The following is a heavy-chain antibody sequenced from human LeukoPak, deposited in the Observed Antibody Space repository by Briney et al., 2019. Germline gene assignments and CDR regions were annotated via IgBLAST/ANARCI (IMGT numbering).Heavy chain of an antibody. CDR2: IWYDGSNK. D-gene: IGHD2-15*01. J-gene: IGHJ4*02. CDR3: AKGREVVVAATPLDY. Sequence: GRSLRLSCAASGFTFSSYGMHWVRQAPGKGLEWVAVIWYDGSNKNYADSVKGRFTISRDNSKNTLHLQMNSLRAEDTAVYYCAKGREVVVAATPLDYWGQGTLVTVSS. V-gene: IGHV3-33*06. CDR1: GFTFSSYG.